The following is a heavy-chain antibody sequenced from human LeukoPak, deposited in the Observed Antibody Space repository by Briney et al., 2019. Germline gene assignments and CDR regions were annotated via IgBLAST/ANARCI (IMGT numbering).Heavy chain of an antibody. Sequence: PGGSLRLSCAASGFTFSDYYMSWIRQAPGKGLEWVSYISSSGSTIYYADSVKGRFTISRDNAKNSLYLQMNSLRPEDTALYYCAKDVPGTYTPIFDPWGQGTLVTVSS. CDR1: GFTFSDYY. V-gene: IGHV3-11*01. D-gene: IGHD1-26*01. CDR2: ISSSGSTI. J-gene: IGHJ5*02. CDR3: AKDVPGTYTPIFDP.